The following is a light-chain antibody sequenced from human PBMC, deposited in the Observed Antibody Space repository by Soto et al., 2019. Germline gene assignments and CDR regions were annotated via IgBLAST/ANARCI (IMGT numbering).Light chain of an antibody. J-gene: IGKJ2*01. Sequence: GDRVTITCRASQSISSWLAWYQQKPGKAPKLLIYDASSLESGVPSRFSGSGSGTEFTLTISSLQPDDFATYYCQQTYRTPYTFGQGTKVEI. CDR1: QSISSW. V-gene: IGKV1-5*01. CDR2: DAS. CDR3: QQTYRTPYT.